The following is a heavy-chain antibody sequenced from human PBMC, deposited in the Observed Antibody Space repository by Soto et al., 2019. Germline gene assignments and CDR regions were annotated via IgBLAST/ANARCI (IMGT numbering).Heavy chain of an antibody. V-gene: IGHV3-9*01. CDR3: ASPRGGGTAMAKNAFDI. CDR2: INWKSDI. J-gene: IGHJ3*02. D-gene: IGHD5-18*01. CDR1: GFTFDDNA. Sequence: PGGSLRLSCAVSGFTFDDNAMHWVRQAPEKGLEWVSGINWKSDIGYADSVKGRFTISRDNAENSLYLQMNSLRAEDTALYYCASPRGGGTAMAKNAFDIWGQGTMVTVSS.